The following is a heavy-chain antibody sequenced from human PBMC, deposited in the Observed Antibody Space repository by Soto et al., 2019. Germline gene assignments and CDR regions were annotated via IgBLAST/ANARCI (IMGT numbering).Heavy chain of an antibody. Sequence: SETLALTCSVSGGSISRYYWSWIRQPPGKGLEWIGYAYYSGDTGYNPSLQSRVTMAVDTSKNQVSLKLTSVTAADTAVYYCARDRSTYGGGGTGEVKENWFDPWGQGALVSVSS. J-gene: IGHJ5*02. D-gene: IGHD2-8*01. CDR2: AYYSGDT. CDR3: ARDRSTYGGGGTGEVKENWFDP. V-gene: IGHV4-59*01. CDR1: GGSISRYY.